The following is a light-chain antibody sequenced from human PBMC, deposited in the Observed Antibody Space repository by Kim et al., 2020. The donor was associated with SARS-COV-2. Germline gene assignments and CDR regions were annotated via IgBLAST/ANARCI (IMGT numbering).Light chain of an antibody. Sequence: QSITRPGTGTGSDVGGYKYVSWYQQHPGKAPKLVIYEVGNRPSGVSIRFSGSKSGNTASLTISVLQAEDEADYYCSSYIRGSTNYVFGTGTKVTVL. CDR3: SSYIRGSTNYV. CDR1: GSDVGGYKY. J-gene: IGLJ1*01. V-gene: IGLV2-14*01. CDR2: EVG.